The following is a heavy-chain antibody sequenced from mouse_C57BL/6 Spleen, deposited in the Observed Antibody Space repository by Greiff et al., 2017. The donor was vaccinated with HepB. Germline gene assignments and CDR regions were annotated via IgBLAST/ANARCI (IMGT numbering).Heavy chain of an antibody. CDR1: GYTFTSYW. Sequence: QVQLQQPGAELVMPGASVKLSCKASGYTFTSYWMHWVKQRPGQGLEWIGEIDPSDSYTNYNQKFKGKSTLTVDKSSSTAYMQLSSLTSEDSAVYYCARGLVGRGYFDYWGQGTTLTVSS. J-gene: IGHJ2*01. V-gene: IGHV1-69*01. CDR2: IDPSDSYT. D-gene: IGHD1-1*02. CDR3: ARGLVGRGYFDY.